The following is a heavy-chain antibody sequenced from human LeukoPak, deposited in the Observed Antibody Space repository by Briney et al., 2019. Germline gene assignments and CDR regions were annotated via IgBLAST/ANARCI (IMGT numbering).Heavy chain of an antibody. CDR2: INHSGST. V-gene: IGHV4-34*01. Sequence: SEALSLTCAVYGGSFSGYYWSWIRQPPGEGREWIGEINHSGSTNYNPSLKSRVTISVDTSKNQFSLKLSSVTAADTAVYYCASSSLAAAEYYFDYWGQGTLVTVSS. D-gene: IGHD6-13*01. CDR1: GGSFSGYY. CDR3: ASSSLAAAEYYFDY. J-gene: IGHJ4*02.